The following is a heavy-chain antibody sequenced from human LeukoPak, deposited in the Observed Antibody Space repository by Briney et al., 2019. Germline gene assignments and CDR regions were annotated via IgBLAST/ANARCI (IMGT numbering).Heavy chain of an antibody. V-gene: IGHV4-4*09. CDR2: IYTSGST. J-gene: IGHJ5*02. CDR3: ARAAPLKNWFDP. Sequence: SETLSLTCTVSGGSISSYYWSWIRQPPGRGLEWIGYIYTSGSTNYNPSLKSRVTISVDTSKNQFSLKLSSVTAADTAVYYCARAAPLKNWFDPWGQGTPVTVSS. D-gene: IGHD2-15*01. CDR1: GGSISSYY.